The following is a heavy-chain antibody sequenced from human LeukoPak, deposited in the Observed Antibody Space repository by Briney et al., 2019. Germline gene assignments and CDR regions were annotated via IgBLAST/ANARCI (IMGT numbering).Heavy chain of an antibody. D-gene: IGHD3-3*01. CDR3: ARGNPVDFWSGYTPYYFDY. CDR2: INPNSGGT. V-gene: IGHV1-2*02. CDR1: GYIFTDYY. J-gene: IGHJ4*02. Sequence: ASVKVSCKASGYIFTDYYMHWVRQAPGQGLEWMGWINPNSGGTKYAQKFQGRVTMTRDTSISTAYMELRSLRSDDTAVYYCARGNPVDFWSGYTPYYFDYWGQGTLVTVSS.